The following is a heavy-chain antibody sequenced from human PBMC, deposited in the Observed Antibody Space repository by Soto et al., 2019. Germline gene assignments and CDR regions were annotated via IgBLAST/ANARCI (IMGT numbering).Heavy chain of an antibody. CDR2: IYTSGST. Sequence: SETLSLTCTVSGGSISSYYWSWIRQPAGKGLEWIGRIYTSGSTNYNPSLKSRVTMSVDTSKNQFSLKLSSVTAADTAVYYCARDLVTAIERAFDYWGQGTLVTV. V-gene: IGHV4-4*07. CDR3: ARDLVTAIERAFDY. CDR1: GGSISSYY. D-gene: IGHD2-21*02. J-gene: IGHJ4*02.